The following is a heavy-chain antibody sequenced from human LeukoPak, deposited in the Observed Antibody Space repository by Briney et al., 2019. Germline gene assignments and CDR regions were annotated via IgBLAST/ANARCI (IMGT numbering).Heavy chain of an antibody. CDR3: ARAPVVAAKVGAFDI. CDR1: GGSFSGYY. V-gene: IGHV4-34*01. CDR2: INHSGST. D-gene: IGHD2-15*01. Sequence: PSETLSLTCAVYGGSFSGYYWSWIRQPPGKGLEWIGEINHSGSTNYNPSLKSRVTISVNTSKNQFSLKLSSVTAADTAVYYCARAPVVAAKVGAFDIWGQGTMVTVSS. J-gene: IGHJ3*02.